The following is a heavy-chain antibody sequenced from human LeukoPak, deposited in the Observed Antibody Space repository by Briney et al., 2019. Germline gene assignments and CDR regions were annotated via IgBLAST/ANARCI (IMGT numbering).Heavy chain of an antibody. CDR1: GGSFSGYY. CDR3: ARRFFYSSGWYGFDY. V-gene: IGHV4-34*01. J-gene: IGHJ4*02. CDR2: INHSGST. D-gene: IGHD6-19*01. Sequence: SETLSLTCAVYGGSFSGYYWSWIRQPSGKGLEWIGEINHSGSTNYNPSLKSRVTISVDTSKNQFSLKLSSVTAADTAVYYCARRFFYSSGWYGFDYWGQGTLVTVSS.